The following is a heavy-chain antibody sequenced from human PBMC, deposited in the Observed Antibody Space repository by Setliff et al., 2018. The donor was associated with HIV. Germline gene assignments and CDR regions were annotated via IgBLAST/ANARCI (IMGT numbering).Heavy chain of an antibody. CDR1: GYSFSSYG. J-gene: IGHJ5*02. CDR2: ISVYNGNT. V-gene: IGHV1-18*01. D-gene: IGHD5-18*01. CDR3: ARLVLNYRLNTAMVP. Sequence: RASVKVSCKASGYSFSSYGVSWVRQAPGQGLEWMGWISVYNGNTNYAQKFQNRVTMTTDTSISTAYMELSRLSSVTAADTAVYYCARLVLNYRLNTAMVPWGQGTLVTVSS.